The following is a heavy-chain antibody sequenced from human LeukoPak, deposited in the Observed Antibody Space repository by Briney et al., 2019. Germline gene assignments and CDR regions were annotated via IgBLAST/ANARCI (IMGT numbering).Heavy chain of an antibody. V-gene: IGHV3-21*01. CDR1: GFTFSSYS. Sequence: GGSLRLSCAASGFTFSSYSMNWVRQAPGKGLEWVSSISSSSSYIYYADSVKGRFTISRDNAKNSLYLQMNSLRAEDTAVYYCAKGGYSSSDFDYWGQGTLVTVSS. CDR3: AKGGYSSSDFDY. D-gene: IGHD6-6*01. CDR2: ISSSSSYI. J-gene: IGHJ4*02.